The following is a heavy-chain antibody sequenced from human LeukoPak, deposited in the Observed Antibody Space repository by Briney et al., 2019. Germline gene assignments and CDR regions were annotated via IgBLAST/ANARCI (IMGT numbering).Heavy chain of an antibody. CDR2: ITSDNTV. Sequence: GGSLRLSCAASGFTFSAYEMNWVRQAPGKGREWLAYITSDNTVHYADSVKGRFTISRDNTKNSLYLQMNSLRAEDTATYYCARDGTPMAATGWVYFDRWGQGTLVTVSS. V-gene: IGHV3-48*03. CDR1: GFTFSAYE. J-gene: IGHJ4*02. D-gene: IGHD6-13*01. CDR3: ARDGTPMAATGWVYFDR.